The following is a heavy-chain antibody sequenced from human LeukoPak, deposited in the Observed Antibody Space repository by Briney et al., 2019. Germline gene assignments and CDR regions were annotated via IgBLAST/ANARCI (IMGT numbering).Heavy chain of an antibody. D-gene: IGHD6-19*01. Sequence: GGSLRLSCAASGFTFSIYTMHWVRQAPGKGLEWVAFISSDGSNKYYADSVKGRFTISRDNSKNTLYLQMNSLRAEDTAVYYCAKDFGWLVLDVWGQGTTVTVSS. CDR2: ISSDGSNK. V-gene: IGHV3-30-3*01. CDR1: GFTFSIYT. CDR3: AKDFGWLVLDV. J-gene: IGHJ6*02.